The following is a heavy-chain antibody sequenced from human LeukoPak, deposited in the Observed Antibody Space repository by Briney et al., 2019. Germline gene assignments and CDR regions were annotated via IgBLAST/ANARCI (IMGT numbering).Heavy chain of an antibody. CDR2: ISLSSGTI. V-gene: IGHV3-48*01. CDR1: GFTFSRYN. D-gene: IGHD1-26*01. CDR3: AKGGVGAAFDY. J-gene: IGHJ4*02. Sequence: GGSLRLSCAASGFTFSRYNMNWVRQAPGKGLEWVSYISLSSGTIYYADSVKGRFTISRDNSKNTLYLQMNSLRAEDTAVYYCAKGGVGAAFDYWGQGTLVTVSS.